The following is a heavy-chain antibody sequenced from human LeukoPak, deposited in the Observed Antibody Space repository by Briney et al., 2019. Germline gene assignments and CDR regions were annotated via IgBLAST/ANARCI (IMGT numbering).Heavy chain of an antibody. V-gene: IGHV1-18*04. J-gene: IGHJ4*02. CDR3: AREDSGFPPDY. CDR2: ISGYNGDT. Sequence: ASVKVSCKASGYIFTACGISWVRQAPGQGLEWMGWISGYNGDTKYAQELQGRVTMTTDTSTNTAYMELGSLRSDDTAVYYCAREDSGFPPDYWGQGTLVTVSS. CDR1: GYIFTACG. D-gene: IGHD6-19*01.